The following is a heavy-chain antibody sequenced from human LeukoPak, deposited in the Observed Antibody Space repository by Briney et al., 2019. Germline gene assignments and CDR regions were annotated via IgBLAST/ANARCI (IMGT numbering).Heavy chain of an antibody. V-gene: IGHV3-48*04. D-gene: IGHD1-26*01. CDR2: ISSSSSTI. Sequence: GGSLRLSCAASGFTFSSYSMNWVRQAPGKGLEWVSYISSSSSTIYYADSVKGRFTISRDNAKNSLYLQMNSLRAEDTAVYYCAREGGDSGSYYDAFDIWGQGTMVTVSS. CDR1: GFTFSSYS. CDR3: AREGGDSGSYYDAFDI. J-gene: IGHJ3*02.